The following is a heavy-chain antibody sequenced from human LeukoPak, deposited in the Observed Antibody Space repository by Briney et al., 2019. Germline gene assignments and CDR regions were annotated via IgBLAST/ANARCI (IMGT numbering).Heavy chain of an antibody. CDR1: GFTFSSYA. Sequence: PGGSLRLSCAASGFTFSSYAMHWVRQAPGKGLEWVAVISDDGSSKYYADSVKGRFTISRDNSKNTLYLQMNSLRAEDTAVYYCARGGVEVNYWGQGTLVTVSS. D-gene: IGHD3-22*01. V-gene: IGHV3-30-3*01. CDR3: ARGGVEVNY. J-gene: IGHJ4*02. CDR2: ISDDGSSK.